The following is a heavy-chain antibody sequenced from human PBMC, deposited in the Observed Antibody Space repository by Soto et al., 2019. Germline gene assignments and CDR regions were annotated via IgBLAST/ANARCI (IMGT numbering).Heavy chain of an antibody. Sequence: QVQLVQSGAEVKKPGASVKVSCKTSGYTFTSYHISRGRQAPGQGLEGMGWISAYNIKTNYAKKCKGRVTMTTDTLTSTAYMELRSLRSDDTAVYYCARDAPPTDYWGQGTLVTVSS. CDR1: GYTFTSYH. CDR2: ISAYNIKT. J-gene: IGHJ4*02. CDR3: ARDAPPTDY. V-gene: IGHV1-18*01.